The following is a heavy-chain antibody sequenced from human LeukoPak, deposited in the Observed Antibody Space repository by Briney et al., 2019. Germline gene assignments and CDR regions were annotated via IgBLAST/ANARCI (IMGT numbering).Heavy chain of an antibody. CDR1: GGSISSYS. CDR3: AREGYYDSSGYYYVGNYFDY. J-gene: IGHJ4*02. V-gene: IGHV4-4*07. D-gene: IGHD3-22*01. CDR2: IYTSGST. Sequence: SETLSLTCTVSGGSISSYSRSWIRQPPGKGLEWVGRIYTSGSTNYNPSPKSRVTMSVDTSKTQFYLKLSSVTAADTAVYYCAREGYYDSSGYYYVGNYFDYWGRGTLVTVSS.